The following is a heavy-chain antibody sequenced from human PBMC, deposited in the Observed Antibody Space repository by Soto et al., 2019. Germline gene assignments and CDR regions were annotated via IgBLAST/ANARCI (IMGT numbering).Heavy chain of an antibody. D-gene: IGHD6-13*01. CDR1: GYSFTSYG. J-gene: IGHJ5*02. CDR3: ARHAAIAADSYNWFDP. Sequence: GESLKISCKGSGYSFTSYGISWVRQMPGKGLEWMGRIDPSDSYTNYSPSFQGHVTISADKSISTAYLQWSSLKASDTAMYYCARHAAIAADSYNWFDPWGQGTLVTVSS. CDR2: IDPSDSYT. V-gene: IGHV5-10-1*01.